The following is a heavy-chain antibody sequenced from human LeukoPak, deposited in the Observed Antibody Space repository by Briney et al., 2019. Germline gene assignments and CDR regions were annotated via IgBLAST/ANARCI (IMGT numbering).Heavy chain of an antibody. V-gene: IGHV4-59*01. CDR1: DGSISRYY. Sequence: LETLSLTCTVSDGSISRYYWSWIRQPPGKGLEWIEYINYSGSTNYNPSLKSRVSISIDTSKNQFSLKLSSVTAADTAVYYCASLHCGGGNCYFDYWGRGTLVTVSS. CDR2: INYSGST. D-gene: IGHD2-21*01. J-gene: IGHJ4*02. CDR3: ASLHCGGGNCYFDY.